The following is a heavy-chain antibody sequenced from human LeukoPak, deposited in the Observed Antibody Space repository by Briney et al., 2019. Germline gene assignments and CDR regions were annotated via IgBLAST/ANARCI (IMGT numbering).Heavy chain of an antibody. Sequence: SETLSLTCTVSGDSISSYYWSWIRQPPWKGLEWIGYIYYSGSTNYNPSLKSRVTISVDTSKNQFSLKLTSVTAADTAVYYCARSFSSGWPYVDFWGQGTLVTVSS. CDR1: GDSISSYY. D-gene: IGHD6-19*01. J-gene: IGHJ4*02. V-gene: IGHV4-59*01. CDR3: ARSFSSGWPYVDF. CDR2: IYYSGST.